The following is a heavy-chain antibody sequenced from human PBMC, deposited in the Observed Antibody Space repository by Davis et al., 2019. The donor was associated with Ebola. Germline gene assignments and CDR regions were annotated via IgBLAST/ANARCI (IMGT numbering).Heavy chain of an antibody. CDR2: IRYDGTNR. CDR3: ARDPGFLRLVGDYYFDY. J-gene: IGHJ4*01. CDR1: GLTFSRYG. D-gene: IGHD3-10*01. V-gene: IGHV3-30*02. Sequence: GESLKISCEASGLTFSRYGMFWFRQGPGKGLEWVAFIRYDGTNRLYADSVRGRFTISRDNSKNTLFLQVNSLRVEDTAVYYCARDPGFLRLVGDYYFDYWGHGTPVTVSS.